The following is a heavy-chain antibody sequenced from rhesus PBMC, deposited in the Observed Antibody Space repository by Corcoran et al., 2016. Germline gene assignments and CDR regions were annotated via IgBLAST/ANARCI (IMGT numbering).Heavy chain of an antibody. V-gene: IGHV4-169*02. D-gene: IGHD3-3*01. CDR1: GGSISSSY. J-gene: IGHJ4*01. CDR2: IYGSSTST. CDR3: ASPTLWTGYYYFDY. Sequence: QLQLQESGPGLVKPSETLSVTCAVSGGSISSSYWSWIRQAPGKGLEWIGYIYGSSTSTNYNPSLKSRVTISKDTSKNQFSLKLSSVTAADTAVYYCASPTLWTGYYYFDYWGQGVLVTVSS.